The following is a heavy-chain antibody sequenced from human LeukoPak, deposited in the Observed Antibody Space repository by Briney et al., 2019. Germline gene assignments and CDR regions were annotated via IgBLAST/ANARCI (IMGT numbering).Heavy chain of an antibody. CDR1: GFTFIDYY. D-gene: IGHD3-22*01. CDR2: ISSSGSTI. CDR3: AREYYYDSSGYYVY. V-gene: IGHV3-11*01. J-gene: IGHJ4*02. Sequence: GGSLRLSCAASGFTFIDYYMSWIRQAPGKGLEWVSYISSSGSTIYYADSVKGRFTISRDNAKNPLYLQMNSLRAEDTAVYYCAREYYYDSSGYYVYWGQGPLVTVSS.